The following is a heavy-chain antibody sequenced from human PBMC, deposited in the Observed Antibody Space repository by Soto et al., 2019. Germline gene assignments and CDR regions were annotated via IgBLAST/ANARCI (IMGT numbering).Heavy chain of an antibody. CDR2: ISHDGSNK. CDR1: GFTFSSYG. Sequence: QVQLVESGGGVVQPGRSLRLSCAASGFTFSSYGMHWVRQAPGKGLEWVAVISHDGSNKYYADSVKGRFTISRDNSKNTLYLQMNSLRAEDTAVYYCAKDRGWELLGTDGMDVWGQGTTVTVSS. D-gene: IGHD1-26*01. J-gene: IGHJ6*02. V-gene: IGHV3-30*18. CDR3: AKDRGWELLGTDGMDV.